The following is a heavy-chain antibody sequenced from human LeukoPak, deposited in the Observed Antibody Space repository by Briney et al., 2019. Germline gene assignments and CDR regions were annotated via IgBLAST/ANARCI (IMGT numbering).Heavy chain of an antibody. Sequence: ASVKVSCKASGYTFTGYYMHWVRQAPGQGLEWVGWINPNSGGTNYAQKFQGRVTMTRDTSISTAYMELSRLRSDDTAVYYCARSITFGGVIVIFGYYFDYWGQGTLVTVSS. V-gene: IGHV1-2*02. J-gene: IGHJ4*02. D-gene: IGHD3-16*02. CDR3: ARSITFGGVIVIFGYYFDY. CDR1: GYTFTGYY. CDR2: INPNSGGT.